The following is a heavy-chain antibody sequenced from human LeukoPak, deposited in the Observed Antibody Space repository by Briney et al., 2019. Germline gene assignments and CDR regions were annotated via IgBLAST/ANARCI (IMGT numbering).Heavy chain of an antibody. Sequence: GASVKVSCKASGYTFTSYGISWVRQAPGQGLEWMGWINPNSGGTNYAQKFQGRVTMTRDTSISTAYMELSRLRSDDTAVYYCVRESQENGDYSDYYYYMDVWGKGTTVTVSS. CDR3: VRESQENGDYSDYYYYMDV. V-gene: IGHV1-2*02. J-gene: IGHJ6*03. CDR1: GYTFTSYG. D-gene: IGHD4-17*01. CDR2: INPNSGGT.